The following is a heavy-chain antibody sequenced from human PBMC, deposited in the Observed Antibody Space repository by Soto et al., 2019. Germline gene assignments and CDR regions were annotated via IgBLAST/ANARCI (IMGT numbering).Heavy chain of an antibody. V-gene: IGHV5-51*01. CDR3: ARRAAAVVAHYYYGMDV. CDR2: IYPGDSDT. CDR1: GYSFTSYW. Sequence: GESLKISCKGSGYSFTSYWIGWVRQMPGKGLEWMGIIYPGDSDTRYSPSFQDQVTISADKSISTAYLRWSSLKAPDTAMYYCARRAAAVVAHYYYGMDVWGQGTTVTVSS. J-gene: IGHJ6*02. D-gene: IGHD6-13*01.